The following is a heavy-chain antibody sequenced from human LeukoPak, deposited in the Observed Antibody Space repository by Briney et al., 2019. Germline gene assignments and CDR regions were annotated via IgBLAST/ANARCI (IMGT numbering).Heavy chain of an antibody. CDR1: GFTFSSYA. J-gene: IGHJ5*02. V-gene: IGHV3-23*01. CDR2: IVSSGSGT. Sequence: GGSLRLSCAASGFTFSSYAMSWFRQAPGKGLEWVSGIVSSGSGTYSAVSVRGRFTISRDNSKNTLYLQMNSLRGEDTAVYYCAKTQDSYGYRSGPNWFDPWGQGTLVTVSS. CDR3: AKTQDSYGYRSGPNWFDP. D-gene: IGHD5-18*01.